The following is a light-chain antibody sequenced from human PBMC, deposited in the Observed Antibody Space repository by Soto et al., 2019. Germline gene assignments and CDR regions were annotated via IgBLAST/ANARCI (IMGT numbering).Light chain of an antibody. J-gene: IGLJ2*01. V-gene: IGLV4-69*01. CDR1: SGHSSYA. CDR3: QTWGAGFSVA. CDR2: VNTDGSH. Sequence: QPVLTQSPSASASLGASVKLTCTLSSGHSSYAIAWHQQQPEKGPRYLMKVNTDGSHNKGDGIPDRFSGSSSGAERYLTISSLQSEDEADYYCQTWGAGFSVAFGGGTKVTVL.